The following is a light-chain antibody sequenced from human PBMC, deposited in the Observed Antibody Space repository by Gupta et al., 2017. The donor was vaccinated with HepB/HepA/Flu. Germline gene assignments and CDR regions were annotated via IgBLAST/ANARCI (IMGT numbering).Light chain of an antibody. V-gene: IGLV2-14*03. CDR3: SSYSSSSTVV. J-gene: IGLJ2*01. CDR2: DVS. Sequence: SALPQPASVSGSPGHSITISCTATSSDVGGYNYVSWYQQHPGKAPKLMVYDVSNRPSGVSNRFSGSKSGNTASLTISGLQADDEADYYCSSYSSSSTVVFGGGTKLTVL. CDR1: SSDVGGYNY.